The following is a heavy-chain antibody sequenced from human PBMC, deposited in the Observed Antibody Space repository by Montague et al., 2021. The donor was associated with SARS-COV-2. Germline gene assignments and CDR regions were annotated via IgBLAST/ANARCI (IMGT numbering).Heavy chain of an antibody. Sequence: TLSLTCTVSGGSISSGSYYWSWIRQPAGKGLEWIGRIYTSGSTNYNPSLKSRDTISVDTSKNQFSLKLSSVTAADTAVYYCAREPDYGDYFDYWGQGTLVTVSS. CDR1: GGSISSGSYY. D-gene: IGHD4-17*01. CDR3: AREPDYGDYFDY. J-gene: IGHJ4*02. CDR2: IYTSGST. V-gene: IGHV4-61*02.